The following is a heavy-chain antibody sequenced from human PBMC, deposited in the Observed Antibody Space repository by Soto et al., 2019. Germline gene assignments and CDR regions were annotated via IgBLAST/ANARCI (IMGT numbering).Heavy chain of an antibody. V-gene: IGHV3-23*01. Sequence: EVQLLESGGGLVEPGGSLRLSCAASGFTFSSYAMSWVRQAPGKGLGWGSAISGSGGSTYYADSVKGRFTISRDNSKNTLYLQMNSLRAEDTAVYYCAKDSERLRQFYYYYGMDVWGQGTTVTVSS. CDR1: GFTFSSYA. CDR3: AKDSERLRQFYYYYGMDV. D-gene: IGHD3-16*01. CDR2: ISGSGGST. J-gene: IGHJ6*02.